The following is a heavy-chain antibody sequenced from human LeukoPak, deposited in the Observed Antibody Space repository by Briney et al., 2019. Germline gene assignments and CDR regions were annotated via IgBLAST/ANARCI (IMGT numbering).Heavy chain of an antibody. V-gene: IGHV1-18*01. CDR3: ARGLNRYCSGGSCYPLEY. J-gene: IGHJ4*02. Sequence: ASVKVSCKASGYTFISYGISWVRQAPGQGLEWMGWISAYNGNTNYAQKLQGRVTMTTDTSTSTAYMELRSLRSDDTAVYYCARGLNRYCSGGSCYPLEYWGQGTLVTVSS. CDR1: GYTFISYG. D-gene: IGHD2-15*01. CDR2: ISAYNGNT.